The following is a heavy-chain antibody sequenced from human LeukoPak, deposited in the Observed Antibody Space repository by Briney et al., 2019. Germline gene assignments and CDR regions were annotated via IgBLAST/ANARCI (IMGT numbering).Heavy chain of an antibody. D-gene: IGHD1-26*01. CDR2: ITPSGDGT. J-gene: IGHJ4*02. CDR1: GFTFSSRG. CDR3: ARDSPVATW. V-gene: IGHV3-23*01. Sequence: GSLRLSCAASGFTFSSRGMSWLRQAPGKGLEWVSSITPSGDGTYYAASVKGRFTISRDNSRNTLYLQMDSLRADDTAKYYCARDSPVATWWGQGTLVTVSS.